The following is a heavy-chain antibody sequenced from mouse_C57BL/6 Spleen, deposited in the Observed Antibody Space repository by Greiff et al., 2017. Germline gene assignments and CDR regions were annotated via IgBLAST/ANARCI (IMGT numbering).Heavy chain of an antibody. CDR3: ARYSYYGSSYYFDD. CDR2: IRNKANGYTT. D-gene: IGHD1-1*01. V-gene: IGHV7-3*01. J-gene: IGHJ2*01. Sequence: EVMLVESGGGLVQPGGSLSLSCAASGFTFTDYYMSWVRQPPGKALEWLGFIRNKANGYTTEYSASVKGRFTISRDNSQSILYLQMNALRAEDSATYYCARYSYYGSSYYFDDWGQGTTLTVSS. CDR1: GFTFTDYY.